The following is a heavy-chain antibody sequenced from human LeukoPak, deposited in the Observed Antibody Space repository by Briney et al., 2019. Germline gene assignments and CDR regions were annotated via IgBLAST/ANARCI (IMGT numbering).Heavy chain of an antibody. CDR1: GFTFDDYA. CDR3: AKEGYSYGYSAFDI. CDR2: ISWNSGSI. V-gene: IGHV3-9*01. Sequence: GGSLRLSCAASGFTFDDYAMHWDRQAPGKGLEWVSGISWNSGSIGYADSVKGRFTISRDNAKNSLYLQMNSLRAEDTALYYCAKEGYSYGYSAFDIWGQGTMVTVSS. D-gene: IGHD5-18*01. J-gene: IGHJ3*02.